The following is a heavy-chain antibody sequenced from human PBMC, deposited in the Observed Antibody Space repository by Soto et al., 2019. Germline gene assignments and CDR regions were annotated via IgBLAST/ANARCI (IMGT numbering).Heavy chain of an antibody. Sequence: QVQLVESGGGVVQPGRSLRLSCAASGFTFSRHTMHWVRQAPGKGLEWVAAISVKGRFTISRDNSKNTLYLQMNSLSSEDTAVHHCAREVYYDFWSGFNTHPYYFDDWGQGTLVTVSS. CDR2: I. CDR3: AREVYYDFWSGFNTHPYYFDD. J-gene: IGHJ4*02. CDR1: GFTFSRHT. V-gene: IGHV3-30*04. D-gene: IGHD3-3*01.